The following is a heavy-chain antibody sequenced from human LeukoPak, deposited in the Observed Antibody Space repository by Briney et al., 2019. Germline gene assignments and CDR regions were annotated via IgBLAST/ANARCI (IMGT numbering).Heavy chain of an antibody. D-gene: IGHD3-10*02. CDR2: ISSSGSTI. CDR1: GFTFSSYE. J-gene: IGHJ6*04. V-gene: IGHV3-48*03. Sequence: GGSLRLSCAASGFTFSSYEVNWVRQAPGKGLEWVSYISSSGSTIYYADSVKGRFTISRDNAKNSLYLQMNSLRAEDTAVYYCAELGITMIGGVWGKGTTVTVSS. CDR3: AELGITMIGGV.